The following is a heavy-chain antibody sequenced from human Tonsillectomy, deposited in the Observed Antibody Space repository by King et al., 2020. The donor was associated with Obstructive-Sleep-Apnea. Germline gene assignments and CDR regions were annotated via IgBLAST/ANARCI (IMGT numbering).Heavy chain of an antibody. CDR2: IYYSGST. CDR1: GGSISSDGYY. Sequence: QLPLQESGPGLVKPSQTLSLTCIVSGGSISSDGYYWRWIRQHPGKGLEWIAYIYYSGSTYYNPSLKSRVTISVDTSKNQLSLKLSSMTAADTAVYYCARGSPYYFDYWGQGTLVTVSS. CDR3: ARGSPYYFDY. D-gene: IGHD3-10*01. V-gene: IGHV4-31*03. J-gene: IGHJ4*02.